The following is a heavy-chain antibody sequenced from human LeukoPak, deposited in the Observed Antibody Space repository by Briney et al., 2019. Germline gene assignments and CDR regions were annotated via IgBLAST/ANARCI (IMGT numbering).Heavy chain of an antibody. CDR2: ISGSDDST. CDR3: TKAKYYHFDY. V-gene: IGHV3-23*01. CDR1: GFTFSSYG. J-gene: IGHJ4*02. D-gene: IGHD3-16*01. Sequence: GGSLRLSCVASGFTFSSYGMRWVRQAPGKGLEGVSAISGSDDSTYYADTVRGRFTISRDVSKNTLFLQMNSLRAEDTALYYCTKAKYYHFDYWGQGTLVTVSS.